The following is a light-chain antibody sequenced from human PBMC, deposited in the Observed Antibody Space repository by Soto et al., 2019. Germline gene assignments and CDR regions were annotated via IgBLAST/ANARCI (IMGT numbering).Light chain of an antibody. J-gene: IGKJ3*01. CDR1: QSVSSN. Sequence: EIVMTQSPATLSVSPGERATLSCRASQSVSSNLAWYQQKPGQAPRLLIYGASTRATGIPARFSGSGSGTEFTLTITRLEPEDFAVYYCQRRVTFGPGTKVDI. CDR3: QRRVT. CDR2: GAS. V-gene: IGKV3-15*01.